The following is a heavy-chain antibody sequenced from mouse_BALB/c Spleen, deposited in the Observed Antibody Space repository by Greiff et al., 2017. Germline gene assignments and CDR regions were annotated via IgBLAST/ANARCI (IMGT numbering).Heavy chain of an antibody. CDR3: ARFTTVVPYYYAMDY. D-gene: IGHD1-1*01. J-gene: IGHJ4*01. CDR1: GYTFSSYW. CDR2: ILPGSGST. V-gene: IGHV1-9*01. Sequence: VQLQQSGAELMKPGASVKISCKATGYTFSSYWIEWVKQRPGHGLEWIGEILPGSGSTNYNEKFKGKATFTADTSSNTAYMQLSSLTSEDSAVYYCARFTTVVPYYYAMDYWGQGTSVTVAS.